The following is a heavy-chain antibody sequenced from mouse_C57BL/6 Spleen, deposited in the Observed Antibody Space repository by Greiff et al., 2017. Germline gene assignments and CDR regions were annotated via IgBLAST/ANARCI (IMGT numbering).Heavy chain of an antibody. D-gene: IGHD2-5*01. J-gene: IGHJ2*01. CDR3: ARYSNYVDY. V-gene: IGHV3-6*01. Sequence: VQLQQSGPGLVKPSQSLSLTCSVTGYSITSGYYWNWIRQFPGNKLEWMGYISYDGSNNYNPSLKNRISITRDTSKNQFFLKLNSVTTEDTATYYCARYSNYVDYWGQGTTLTVSS. CDR2: ISYDGSN. CDR1: GYSITSGYY.